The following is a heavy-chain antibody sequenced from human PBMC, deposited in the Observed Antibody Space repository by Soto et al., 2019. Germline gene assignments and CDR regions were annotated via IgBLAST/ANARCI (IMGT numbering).Heavy chain of an antibody. V-gene: IGHV1-18*04. CDR3: ARGGFSSSWRLDY. CDR2: IFPYTGDT. Sequence: QVQLVQSGAEARKPGASVRVSCKTSAYAFNTYAINWVRQAPGQGLEWMGSIFPYTGDTHYAQNFQGRFTMTKDTSTNTVYMDLTGLKSDDSAVYFCARGGFSSSWRLDYWGQGTLVIVSS. J-gene: IGHJ4*02. D-gene: IGHD6-13*01. CDR1: AYAFNTYA.